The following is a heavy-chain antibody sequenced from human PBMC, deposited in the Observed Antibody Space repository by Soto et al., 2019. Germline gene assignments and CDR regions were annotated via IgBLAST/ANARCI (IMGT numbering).Heavy chain of an antibody. Sequence: GGSLRLSCAASGFTFDDYTMHWVRQAPGKGLEWVSLISWDGGSTYYADSVKGRFTISRDNSKNSLYLQMNSLRTEDTALYYCAKDGASSGWYEYNYGMDVWGQGTTVTVSS. CDR3: AKDGASSGWYEYNYGMDV. CDR2: ISWDGGST. V-gene: IGHV3-43*01. D-gene: IGHD6-19*01. J-gene: IGHJ6*02. CDR1: GFTFDDYT.